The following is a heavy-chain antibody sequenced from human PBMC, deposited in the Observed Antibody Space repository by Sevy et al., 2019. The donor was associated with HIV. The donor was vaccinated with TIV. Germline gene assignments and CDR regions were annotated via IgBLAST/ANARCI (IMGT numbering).Heavy chain of an antibody. J-gene: IGHJ3*02. D-gene: IGHD2-2*01. CDR2: ISGSGGRT. CDR1: GFIFGGYV. V-gene: IGHV3-23*01. Sequence: GGSLRLSCTTSGFIFGGYVMSWVRQAPGKGLEWVSGISGSGGRTYYADSVKGRFTISRDNSKNMLYLQMDSLRVEDTAVYYCAGISSIVVVAHIWGQGTMVTVSS. CDR3: AGISSIVVVAHI.